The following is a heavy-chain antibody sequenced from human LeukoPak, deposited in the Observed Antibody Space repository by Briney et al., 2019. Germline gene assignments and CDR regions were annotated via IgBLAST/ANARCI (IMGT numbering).Heavy chain of an antibody. V-gene: IGHV1-69*04. D-gene: IGHD2-2*01. CDR1: GGTFSSYA. Sequence: GASVKVSCKASGGTFSSYAISWARQAPGQGLEWMGRIIPILGIANYAQKFQGRVTITADKSTSTAYMELSSLRSEDTAVYYCARVIIVVVPAAEFNYCYYGMDVWGQGTTVTVSS. CDR2: IIPILGIA. CDR3: ARVIIVVVPAAEFNYCYYGMDV. J-gene: IGHJ6*02.